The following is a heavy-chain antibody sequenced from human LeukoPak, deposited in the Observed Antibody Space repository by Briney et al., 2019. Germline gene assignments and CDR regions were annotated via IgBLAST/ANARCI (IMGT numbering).Heavy chain of an antibody. J-gene: IGHJ6*04. D-gene: IGHD2-15*01. V-gene: IGHV3-30*18. Sequence: GGSLRLSCAASGFTFSSYGMHWVRQAPGRGLEWVAVIAYDGSNKYYADSVKGRYTISRDNSKNTMYLQMNSLRAEDTAVYYCAKDQCSGGSCFEMVVWGKGTTVTVSS. CDR1: GFTFSSYG. CDR2: IAYDGSNK. CDR3: AKDQCSGGSCFEMVV.